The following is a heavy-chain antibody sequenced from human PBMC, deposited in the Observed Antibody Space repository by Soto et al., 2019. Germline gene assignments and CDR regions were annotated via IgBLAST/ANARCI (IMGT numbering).Heavy chain of an antibody. Sequence: PGGSLRLSCAASGFTFSSYAMSWVRQAPGKGLEWVSGISATGRDTYYADSVKDRFTISRDSSKNTLYLQMNSLRAEDTAIYYCAKGKTSGWYYFDYWGQGTLVTVSS. V-gene: IGHV3-23*01. J-gene: IGHJ4*02. CDR3: AKGKTSGWYYFDY. D-gene: IGHD6-19*01. CDR1: GFTFSSYA. CDR2: ISATGRDT.